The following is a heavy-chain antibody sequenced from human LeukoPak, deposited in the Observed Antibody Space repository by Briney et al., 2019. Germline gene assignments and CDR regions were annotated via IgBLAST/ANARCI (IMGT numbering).Heavy chain of an antibody. V-gene: IGHV1-2*02. D-gene: IGHD2-21*02. Sequence: ASVKVSCKASGYTFTGYYMHWVRQAPGQGLEWMGWINPNSGDTNYAQKFQGRVTMTRDTSISTAYMELSRLRSDDTAVYYCASIVVVTARYAFDIWGQGTMVTASS. CDR2: INPNSGDT. CDR1: GYTFTGYY. J-gene: IGHJ3*02. CDR3: ASIVVVTARYAFDI.